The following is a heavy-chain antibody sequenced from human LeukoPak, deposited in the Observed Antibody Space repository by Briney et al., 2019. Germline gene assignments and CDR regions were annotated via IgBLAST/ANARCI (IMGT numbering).Heavy chain of an antibody. J-gene: IGHJ6*04. D-gene: IGHD3-3*02. Sequence: PGGSLRFSCAASGFIFIGYGMHWVRQAPGKGPEWVAFIRPDGHNKYYADSVKGRFMISRDNSKNTVDLQMNSLRGDDTAMYYCAKEGAASWDVDVWGKGTTVTVSS. CDR3: AKEGAASWDVDV. V-gene: IGHV3-30*02. CDR2: IRPDGHNK. CDR1: GFIFIGYG.